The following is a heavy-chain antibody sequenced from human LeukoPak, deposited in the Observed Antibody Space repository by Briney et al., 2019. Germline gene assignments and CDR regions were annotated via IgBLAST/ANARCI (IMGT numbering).Heavy chain of an antibody. J-gene: IGHJ5*02. D-gene: IGHD6-19*01. Sequence: SETLSLTCTVSGGSISSYYWGWIRQPPGKGLEWIGSIYYSGSTYYNPSLKSRVTISVDTSKNQFSLKLSSVTAADTAVYYCARRVGWYPLGWFDPWGQGTLVTVSS. CDR1: GGSISSYY. V-gene: IGHV4-39*01. CDR3: ARRVGWYPLGWFDP. CDR2: IYYSGST.